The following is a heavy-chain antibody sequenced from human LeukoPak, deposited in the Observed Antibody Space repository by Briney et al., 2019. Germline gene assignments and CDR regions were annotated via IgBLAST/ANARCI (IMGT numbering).Heavy chain of an antibody. V-gene: IGHV4-30-2*01. J-gene: IGHJ3*02. CDR2: IYHSGST. CDR1: GFTFSSYS. Sequence: LRLSCAASGFTFSSYSMNWVRQPPGKGLEWIGYIYHSGSTYYNPSLKSRVTISVDRSKNQFSLKLSSVTAADTAVYYCAIESAFDIWGQGAMVTVSS. CDR3: AIESAFDI.